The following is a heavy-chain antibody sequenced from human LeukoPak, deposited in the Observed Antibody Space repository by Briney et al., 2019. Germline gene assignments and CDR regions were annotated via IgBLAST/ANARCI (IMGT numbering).Heavy chain of an antibody. CDR2: INTNTGNP. CDR3: ARLNQQWLNYYYYYYYMDV. V-gene: IGHV7-4-1*02. Sequence: ASVKVSCKASGYTFTSYAMNWVRQTPGQGLEWMGWINTNTGNPTYAQGFTGRFVFSLDTSVSTAYLQISSLKAEDTAVYYCARLNQQWLNYYYYYYYMDVWGKGTTVTVSS. D-gene: IGHD3-22*01. J-gene: IGHJ6*03. CDR1: GYTFTSYA.